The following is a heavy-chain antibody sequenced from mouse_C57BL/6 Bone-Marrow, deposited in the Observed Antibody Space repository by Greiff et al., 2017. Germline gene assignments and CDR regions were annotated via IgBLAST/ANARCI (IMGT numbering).Heavy chain of an antibody. V-gene: IGHV1-81*01. CDR2: IYPRSGNT. J-gene: IGHJ2*01. Sequence: QVQLQQSGAELARPGASVKLSCTASGYTFTSYGISWVKQRTGQGLEWIGEIYPRSGNTYYNEKFKGKATLTADKSSSTAYMELRSLTSEDSAVYFCARRGGSILYYFDYWGQGTTLTVSS. CDR3: ARRGGSILYYFDY. CDR1: GYTFTSYG. D-gene: IGHD1-1*01.